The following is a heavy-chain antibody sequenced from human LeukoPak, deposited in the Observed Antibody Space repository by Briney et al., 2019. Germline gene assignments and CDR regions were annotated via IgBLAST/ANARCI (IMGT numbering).Heavy chain of an antibody. CDR2: INPNSGGT. J-gene: IGHJ6*03. V-gene: IGHV1-2*02. CDR1: GHTFTGYY. D-gene: IGHD5-24*01. CDR3: ARGVRMATDYYYYYMDV. Sequence: ASVKVSCKASGHTFTGYYMHWVRQAPGQGLEWMGWINPNSGGTNYAQKFQGRVTMTRDTSISTAYMELSRLRSDDTAVYYCARGVRMATDYYYYYMDVWGKGTTVTVSS.